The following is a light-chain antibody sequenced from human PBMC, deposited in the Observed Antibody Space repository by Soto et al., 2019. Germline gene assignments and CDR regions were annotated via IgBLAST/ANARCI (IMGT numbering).Light chain of an antibody. CDR3: QQYNNWWT. CDR1: QSVSNN. V-gene: IGKV3-15*01. CDR2: GAS. J-gene: IGKJ1*01. Sequence: EIVMTQSPATLSVSPGERATLSCRASQSVSNNLAWYQKKPGQAPRLLIYGASTRATGIPARFSGSGSGTEFTLNNSSLQSEDFAVYYCQQYNNWWTFGQGTRVEIK.